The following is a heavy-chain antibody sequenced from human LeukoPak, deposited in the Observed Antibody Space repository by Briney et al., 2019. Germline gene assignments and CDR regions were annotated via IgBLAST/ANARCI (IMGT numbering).Heavy chain of an antibody. J-gene: IGHJ6*03. CDR2: IYYSGST. D-gene: IGHD3-22*01. Sequence: PSETPSLTCTVSGGSISNFYWNWIRQPPGKGLEWIGYIYYSGSTNYNPSLKSRVTISIDTSKNQFSLKLSSVTAADTAVYYCARGRFDYYDTSGYYRPREYYYYYYYMDVWGKGTTVTISS. V-gene: IGHV4-59*01. CDR1: GGSISNFY. CDR3: ARGRFDYYDTSGYYRPREYYYYYYYMDV.